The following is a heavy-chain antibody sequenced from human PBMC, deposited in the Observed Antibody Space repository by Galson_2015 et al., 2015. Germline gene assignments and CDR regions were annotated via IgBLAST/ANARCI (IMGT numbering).Heavy chain of an antibody. J-gene: IGHJ4*02. V-gene: IGHV3-74*01. Sequence: SLRLSCAASGFTFSSYSMNWVRQAPGKGLVWISRINSDGTSKTYADSVKGRFTISRDNAKNTLYLQMNNLRAEDTAVCYCARDPLWDRTVGFDYWGQGTLVTVSS. D-gene: IGHD3-16*01. CDR3: ARDPLWDRTVGFDY. CDR2: INSDGTSK. CDR1: GFTFSSYS.